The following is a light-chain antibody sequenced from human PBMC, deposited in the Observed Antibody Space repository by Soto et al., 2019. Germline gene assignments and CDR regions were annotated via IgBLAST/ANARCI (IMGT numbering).Light chain of an antibody. CDR2: DVT. J-gene: IGLJ1*01. Sequence: QSVLSQPASVSGSPGRSITISCTGTSSDVGGFEYVSWYQHQPGKAPKLIIYDVTKRPSGVSNRFSGSKSGNTASLTISGIQAEDEGDYYCGSITRSSTSVFGTGTKV. CDR3: GSITRSSTSV. V-gene: IGLV2-14*01. CDR1: SSDVGGFEY.